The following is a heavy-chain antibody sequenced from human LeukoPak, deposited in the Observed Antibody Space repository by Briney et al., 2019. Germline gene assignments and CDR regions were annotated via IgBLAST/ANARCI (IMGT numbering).Heavy chain of an antibody. V-gene: IGHV4-39*07. CDR1: AGSISSSSYF. D-gene: IGHD4-23*01. J-gene: IGHJ4*02. CDR2: IYYSGSA. Sequence: SETLSLTCSVSAGSISSSSYFWGWIRQPPGEGLEWIGSIYYSGSAYYNPSLKSRLTISVDTSKNQFSLKLSSVTAADTAVYYCARLYGGYYFDYWGQGTLVTVSS. CDR3: ARLYGGYYFDY.